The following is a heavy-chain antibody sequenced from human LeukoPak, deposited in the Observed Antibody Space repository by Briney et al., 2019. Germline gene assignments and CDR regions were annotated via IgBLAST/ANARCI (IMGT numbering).Heavy chain of an antibody. Sequence: GGFLRLSCIASGFTFTTYWMSWVRQAPGKGLEWVANIKQDGTEKYYVDSVKGRFTISRDNAKNSLYLQMNSLRVEDTAVYYCAKVAKYYYGSETYYFFEHWGQGTPVTASS. V-gene: IGHV3-7*01. D-gene: IGHD3-10*01. CDR1: GFTFTTYW. J-gene: IGHJ4*02. CDR3: AKVAKYYYGSETYYFFEH. CDR2: IKQDGTEK.